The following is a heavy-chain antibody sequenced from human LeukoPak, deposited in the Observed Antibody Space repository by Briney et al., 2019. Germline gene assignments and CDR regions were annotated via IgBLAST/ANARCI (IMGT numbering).Heavy chain of an antibody. D-gene: IGHD2-21*02. V-gene: IGHV3-48*03. J-gene: IGHJ6*02. CDR1: GFTFSSYE. CDR3: ARDDAYCGGDCYPDYYYGMDV. CDR2: ISSSGSTI. Sequence: GGSLRLSCAASGFTFSSYEMNWVRKAPGKGLEWVSYISSSGSTIYYADSVKGRFTISRDNAKNSLYLQMNSMRAEDTAVYYCARDDAYCGGDCYPDYYYGMDVWGQGTTVTVSS.